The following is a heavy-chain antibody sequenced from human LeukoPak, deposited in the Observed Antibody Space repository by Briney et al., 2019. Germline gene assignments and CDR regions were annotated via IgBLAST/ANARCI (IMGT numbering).Heavy chain of an antibody. V-gene: IGHV3-33*01. D-gene: IGHD2-2*01. CDR1: GFIFSNYA. CDR3: TREIKYLGYCSGTNCYYGTFDI. Sequence: GGSLRLSCAASGFIFSNYAMHWVRQAPGKGLEWVAVIWYDGTNKYYADSLKGRFTISRDNSKNTLYLQMNSLRAEDTAVYYCTREIKYLGYCSGTNCYYGTFDIWGQGTMVTVSS. CDR2: IWYDGTNK. J-gene: IGHJ3*02.